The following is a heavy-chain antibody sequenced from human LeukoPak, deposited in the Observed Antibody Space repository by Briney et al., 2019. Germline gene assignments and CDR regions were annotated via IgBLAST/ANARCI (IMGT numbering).Heavy chain of an antibody. CDR3: ARDPYDSSDKPS. V-gene: IGHV3-48*01. Sequence: PGGTLRLSYAASGFTFSDCNMNWVRQAPGKGLEWISYISSSSSPIYYADSVKGRFTISRDNAKNSLYLQMNSLRAEDTAVYYCARDPYDSSDKPSWGQGTLVTVSS. CDR1: GFTFSDCN. CDR2: ISSSSSPI. D-gene: IGHD3-22*01. J-gene: IGHJ4*02.